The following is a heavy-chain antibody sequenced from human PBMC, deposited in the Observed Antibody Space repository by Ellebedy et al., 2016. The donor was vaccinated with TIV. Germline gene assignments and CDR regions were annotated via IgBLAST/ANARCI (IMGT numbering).Heavy chain of an antibody. CDR2: IYYSGST. CDR1: GGSLSSVFYY. CDR3: ACGYSSEPYFDY. Sequence: SETLSLTCTVSGGSLSSVFYYWSWIRQPPGKGLEWIGYIYYSGSTHYNPSLKSRVTISVDTSKNQFSLKLSSVTAADTAVYYCACGYSSEPYFDYWGQGTLVTVSS. J-gene: IGHJ4*02. V-gene: IGHV4-30-4*01. D-gene: IGHD5-18*01.